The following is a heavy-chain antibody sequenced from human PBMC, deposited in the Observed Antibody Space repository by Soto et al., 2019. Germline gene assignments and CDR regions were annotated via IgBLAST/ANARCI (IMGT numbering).Heavy chain of an antibody. D-gene: IGHD6-19*01. CDR2: IWYDGSNE. J-gene: IGHJ6*02. V-gene: IGHV3-33*01. Sequence: RRLSCAASGFTFSNYGMHWVRQAPGKGLEWVAVIWYDGSNEYYADSVKGRFTISRDNSKNTLYLQMNSLRAEDTAVYYCARDDIPGRAVAIYGMDIWGQGTTVTVSS. CDR1: GFTFSNYG. CDR3: ARDDIPGRAVAIYGMDI.